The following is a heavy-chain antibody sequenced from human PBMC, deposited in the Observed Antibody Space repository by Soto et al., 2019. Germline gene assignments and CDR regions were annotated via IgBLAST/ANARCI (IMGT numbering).Heavy chain of an antibody. J-gene: IGHJ4*02. D-gene: IGHD3-22*01. CDR1: GFTFDDYA. CDR2: ISWNSGSI. V-gene: IGHV3-9*01. CDR3: AKGGYYYDSSGYLDY. Sequence: TGGSLRLSCAASGFTFDDYAMHWVRQAPGKGLEWVSGISWNSGSIGYADSVKGRFTISRDNAKNSLYLQMNSLRAEDTALYYCAKGGYYYDSSGYLDYWGQGTLVTV.